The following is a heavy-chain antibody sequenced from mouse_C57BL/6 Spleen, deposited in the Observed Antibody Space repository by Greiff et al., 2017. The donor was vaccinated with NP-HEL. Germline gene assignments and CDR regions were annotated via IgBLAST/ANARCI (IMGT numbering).Heavy chain of an antibody. J-gene: IGHJ2*01. CDR1: GYTFTSYD. D-gene: IGHD1-1*01. CDR2: IYPRDGST. Sequence: VQLQQSGPELVKPGASVKLSCKASGYTFTSYDINWVKQRPGQGLEWIGWIYPRDGSTKYNEKFKGKATLTVDRSSSTAYMELHSLTSEDSAVYFCASDGITSFPSFDYWGQGTTLTVSS. V-gene: IGHV1-85*01. CDR3: ASDGITSFPSFDY.